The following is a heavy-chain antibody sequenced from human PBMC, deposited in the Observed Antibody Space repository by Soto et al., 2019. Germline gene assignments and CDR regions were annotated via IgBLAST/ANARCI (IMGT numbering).Heavy chain of an antibody. J-gene: IGHJ6*02. Sequence: PVGSLRLSCAASGFTFSSYGMHWVRQAPGKGLEWVAVIWYDGSNKYYADSVKGRFTISRDNSKNTLYLQMNSLRAEDTAVYYCARDRIAFPYYCGMDVWGQGTTVTVSS. CDR1: GFTFSSYG. D-gene: IGHD6-13*01. CDR3: ARDRIAFPYYCGMDV. CDR2: IWYDGSNK. V-gene: IGHV3-33*01.